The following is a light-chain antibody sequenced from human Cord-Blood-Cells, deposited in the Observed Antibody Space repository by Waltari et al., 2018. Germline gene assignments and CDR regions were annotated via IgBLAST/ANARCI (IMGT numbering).Light chain of an antibody. CDR3: CSYAGSSTVV. V-gene: IGLV2-23*01. Sequence: QSALTQPASVSGSPGQSITIPCTGTSSDVGSYNLVSWYQQHPGKAPKLMIYEGSSRTSGVSNRCSGCKSGKTASRTISGLQAEDEADYYCCSYAGSSTVVFGGGTKLTVL. CDR2: EGS. CDR1: SSDVGSYNL. J-gene: IGLJ2*01.